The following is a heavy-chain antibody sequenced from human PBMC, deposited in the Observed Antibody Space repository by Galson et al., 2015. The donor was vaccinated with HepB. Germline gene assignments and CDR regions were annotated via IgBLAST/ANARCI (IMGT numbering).Heavy chain of an antibody. J-gene: IGHJ3*02. CDR3: ARGGTMMQI. CDR1: GGSISSAGYY. V-gene: IGHV4-61*08. D-gene: IGHD3-22*01. CDR2: IYYRGRT. Sequence: SETLSLTCTVSGGSISSAGYYWNWIRQYPGKGLEWIGYIYYRGRTSYNPSLKSRVTISVDTSKNQFSLNLNSMTAADTAVYYRARGGTMMQIWGQGTMVTVSS.